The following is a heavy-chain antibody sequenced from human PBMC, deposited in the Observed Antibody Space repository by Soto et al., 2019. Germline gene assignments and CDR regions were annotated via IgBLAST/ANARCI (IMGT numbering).Heavy chain of an antibody. Sequence: QVQLVQSGAEVKKPGASVKVSCKASGYTFTSYAMHWVRQAPGQRLEWMGWINAGNGNTKYSQKFQGRVTITRDTSASTDSTERRSLRSEATAVYYCARGPGGPDGPGDYWGQGTLVTVSS. J-gene: IGHJ4*02. V-gene: IGHV1-3*01. CDR2: INAGNGNT. CDR3: ARGPGGPDGPGDY. CDR1: GYTFTSYA. D-gene: IGHD2-15*01.